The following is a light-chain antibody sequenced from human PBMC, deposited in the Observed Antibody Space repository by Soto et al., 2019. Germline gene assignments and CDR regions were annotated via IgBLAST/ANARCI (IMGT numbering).Light chain of an antibody. CDR1: QSVSIIY. CDR3: QQDYNLPMYT. J-gene: IGKJ2*01. CDR2: GAS. Sequence: PGERVTLSCRASQSVSIIYLTWYQQKPGQAPRLLIYGASTMATSIPARFSGSGSGTVFTLTISSLQPEDFAVYYCQQDYNLPMYTFGQGTKLESK. V-gene: IGKV3D-7*01.